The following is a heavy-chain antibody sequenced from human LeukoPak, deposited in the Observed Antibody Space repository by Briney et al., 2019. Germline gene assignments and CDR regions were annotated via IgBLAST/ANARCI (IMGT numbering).Heavy chain of an antibody. CDR1: GFTFSSYA. CDR2: ISGSGGST. Sequence: GGSLRLSCAASGFTFSSYAMSWVRQALGKGLEWVSAISGSGGSTYYADSVKGRFTISRDNSKNTLYLQMNSLRAEDTAVYYCAKDQENGGNSPFFSWGQGTLVTVSS. J-gene: IGHJ5*02. D-gene: IGHD4-23*01. V-gene: IGHV3-23*01. CDR3: AKDQENGGNSPFFS.